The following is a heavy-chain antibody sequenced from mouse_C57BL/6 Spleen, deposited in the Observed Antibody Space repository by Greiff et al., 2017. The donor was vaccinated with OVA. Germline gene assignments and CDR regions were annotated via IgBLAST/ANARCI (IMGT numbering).Heavy chain of an antibody. D-gene: IGHD2-2*01. V-gene: IGHV1-69*01. Sequence: QVQLQQPGAELVMPGASVKLSCKASGYTFTSYWMHWVKQRPGQGLEWIGEIDPSDSYTNYNQKFKGKSTLTVDKSSSTAYMQLSSLTSEDSAVDYCARGGMVTTGYFDVWGTGTTVTVSS. CDR2: IDPSDSYT. CDR3: ARGGMVTTGYFDV. J-gene: IGHJ1*03. CDR1: GYTFTSYW.